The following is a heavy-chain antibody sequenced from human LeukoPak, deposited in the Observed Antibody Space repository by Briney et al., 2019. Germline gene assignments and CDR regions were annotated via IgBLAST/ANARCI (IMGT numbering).Heavy chain of an antibody. Sequence: GGSLRLSCVASGFTFSDYTMNWVRQAPGKGLEWISYIDISSSSTYYADSVKGRFTISRDNAKNSLYLQMSSLRAEDTALYYCARGPPLFDPWGQGTLVTVSS. CDR3: ARGPPLFDP. V-gene: IGHV3-48*04. CDR2: IDISSSST. CDR1: GFTFSDYT. J-gene: IGHJ5*02.